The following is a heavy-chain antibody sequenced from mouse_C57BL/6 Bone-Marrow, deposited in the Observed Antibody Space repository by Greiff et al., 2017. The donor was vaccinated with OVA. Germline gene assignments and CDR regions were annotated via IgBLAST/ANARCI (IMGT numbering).Heavy chain of an antibody. V-gene: IGHV1-82*01. CDR3: ARRDYYGSTWYFDV. D-gene: IGHD1-1*01. J-gene: IGHJ1*03. Sequence: QVQLKESGPELVKPGASVKISCKASGYAFSSSWMNWVKQRPGKGLEWIGRIYPGDGDTNYNGKFKGKATLTADKSSSTAYMQLSSLTSEDSAVYFCARRDYYGSTWYFDVWGTGTTVTVSS. CDR1: GYAFSSSW. CDR2: IYPGDGDT.